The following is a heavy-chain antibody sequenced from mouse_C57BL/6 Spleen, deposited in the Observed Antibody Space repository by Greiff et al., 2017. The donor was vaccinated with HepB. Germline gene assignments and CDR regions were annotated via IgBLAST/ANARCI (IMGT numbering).Heavy chain of an antibody. J-gene: IGHJ2*01. V-gene: IGHV1-4*01. CDR1: GYTFTSYT. Sequence: QVHVKQSGAELARPGASVKMSCKASGYTFTSYTMHWVKQRPGQGLEWIGYINPSSGYTKYNQKFKDKATLTADKSSSTAYMQLSSLTSEDSAVYYCAREGDYDAYFDYWGQGTTLTVSS. CDR3: AREGDYDAYFDY. CDR2: INPSSGYT. D-gene: IGHD2-4*01.